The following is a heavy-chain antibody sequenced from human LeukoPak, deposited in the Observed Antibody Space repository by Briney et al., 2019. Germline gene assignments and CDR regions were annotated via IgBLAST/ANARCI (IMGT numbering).Heavy chain of an antibody. V-gene: IGHV1-69*06. CDR1: GGTFSSDA. CDR2: IIPIFGTA. J-gene: IGHJ2*01. D-gene: IGHD2-2*01. Sequence: GSSVKVSCKASGGTFSSDAISWVRQAPGQGLEWMGGIIPIFGTANYAQKFQGRVTITADKSTSTAYMELSSLRSEDTAVYYCARDRGYCSSTSCYGPDWYFDLWGRGTLVTVSS. CDR3: ARDRGYCSSTSCYGPDWYFDL.